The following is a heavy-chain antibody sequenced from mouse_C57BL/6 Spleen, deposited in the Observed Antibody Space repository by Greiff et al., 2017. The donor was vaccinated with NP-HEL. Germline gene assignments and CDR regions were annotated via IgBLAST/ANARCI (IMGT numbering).Heavy chain of an antibody. D-gene: IGHD2-3*01. J-gene: IGHJ4*01. V-gene: IGHV2-5*01. CDR2: IWRGGST. Sequence: VKLVESGPGLVQPSQSLSITCTVSGFSLTSYGVHWVRQSPGKGLEWLGVIWRGGSTDYNAAFMSRLSITKDNSKSQVFFKMNSLQADDTAIYYCAKNGIYDGHYYAMDYWGQGTSVTVSS. CDR3: AKNGIYDGHYYAMDY. CDR1: GFSLTSYG.